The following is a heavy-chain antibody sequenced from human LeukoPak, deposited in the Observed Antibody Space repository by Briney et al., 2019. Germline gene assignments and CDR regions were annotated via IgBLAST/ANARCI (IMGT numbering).Heavy chain of an antibody. CDR3: ARSKQFDY. V-gene: IGHV3-30*04. J-gene: IGHJ4*02. Sequence: PSGESLRLSCAASGFTFSSYAMHWVRQAPGKGLEWVAVISYDGSNKYYADSVKGRFTISRDNSKNTLYLQMNSLRAEDTAVYYCARSKQFDYWGQGTLVTVSS. CDR2: ISYDGSNK. CDR1: GFTFSSYA.